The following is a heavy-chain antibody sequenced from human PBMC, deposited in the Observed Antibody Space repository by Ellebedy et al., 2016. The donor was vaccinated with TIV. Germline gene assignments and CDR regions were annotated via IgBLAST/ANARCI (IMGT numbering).Heavy chain of an antibody. V-gene: IGHV3-23*01. Sequence: GGSLRLSXAASGFTFSIYAMSWIRQAPGKGLEWVSAISGSGSSTYYAYYADSVKGRFTISRDNSKNTLYLHMNSLRAEDTAVYYCAKDPRGGNTSLFDYWGQGTLVTVSS. CDR1: GFTFSIYA. CDR3: AKDPRGGNTSLFDY. J-gene: IGHJ4*02. D-gene: IGHD2-2*01. CDR2: ISGSGSSTYYA.